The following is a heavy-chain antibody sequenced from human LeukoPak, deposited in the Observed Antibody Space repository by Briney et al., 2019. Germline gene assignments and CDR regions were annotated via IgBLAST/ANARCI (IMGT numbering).Heavy chain of an antibody. V-gene: IGHV4-59*01. CDR1: GGSISSYY. Sequence: SETLSLTCTVSGGSISSYYWSWIRQPAGKGLEWIGYIYYSGSTNYNPSLKSRVTISLDTSKNQFSLKLSSVTAADTAVYYCARASERYSGSYWFDPWGQGTLVTVSS. J-gene: IGHJ5*02. D-gene: IGHD1-26*01. CDR3: ARASERYSGSYWFDP. CDR2: IYYSGST.